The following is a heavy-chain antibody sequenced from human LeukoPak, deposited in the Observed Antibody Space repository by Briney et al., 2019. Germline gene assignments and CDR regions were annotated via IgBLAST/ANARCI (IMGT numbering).Heavy chain of an antibody. D-gene: IGHD3-16*01. CDR2: IIPIFGTA. CDR3: ARVRGTFDY. Sequence: SVKVSCKASGGTFSSYAISWVRQAPGQGLEWMGGIIPIFGTANYAQKLQGRVTMTTDTSTSTAYMELRSLRSDDTAVYYCARVRGTFDYWGQGTLVTVSS. CDR1: GGTFSSYA. J-gene: IGHJ4*02. V-gene: IGHV1-69*05.